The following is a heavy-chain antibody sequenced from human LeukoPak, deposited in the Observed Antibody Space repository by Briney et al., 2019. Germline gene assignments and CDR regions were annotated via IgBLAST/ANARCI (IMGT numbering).Heavy chain of an antibody. CDR1: GFTFSSYW. V-gene: IGHV3-7*03. J-gene: IGHJ4*02. CDR3: ATELPGGKGYFDY. Sequence: PGGSLRLSCAASGFTFSSYWMSWVRQAPGKGLEWVANINKDGGEKFYVDSVNGRFTISRDNAKNSLYLQMNSLRADDTAIYYCATELPGGKGYFDYWGQGTLVTVSS. CDR2: INKDGGEK. D-gene: IGHD1-7*01.